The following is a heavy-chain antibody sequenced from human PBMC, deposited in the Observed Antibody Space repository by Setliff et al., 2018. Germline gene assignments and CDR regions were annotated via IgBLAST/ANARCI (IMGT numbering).Heavy chain of an antibody. Sequence: PSETLSLTCTVSGGSISSHYWSWIRQPPGKGLEWIGSIYYSGSTNYNPSLKSRVTISVDTSKNQFSLKLSSVTAADTAVYYCARDLTAMYYFDYWGQGTLGTVSS. CDR1: GGSISSHY. V-gene: IGHV4-59*11. CDR2: IYYSGST. J-gene: IGHJ4*02. CDR3: ARDLTAMYYFDY.